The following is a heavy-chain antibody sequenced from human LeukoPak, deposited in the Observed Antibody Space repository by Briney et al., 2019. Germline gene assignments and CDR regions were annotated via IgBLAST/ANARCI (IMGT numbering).Heavy chain of an antibody. D-gene: IGHD2-2*01. V-gene: IGHV1-18*01. CDR3: ARDLGYCSSTSCSTRGWFDP. CDR1: GYTFTSYG. J-gene: IGHJ5*02. Sequence: ASVKVSCKASGYTFTSYGISWVRQAPGQGLEWMGWISAYNGNTNYAQKLQGRVTMTTDTSTSTAYMGLRSLRSDDTAVYYCARDLGYCSSTSCSTRGWFDPWGQGTLVTVSS. CDR2: ISAYNGNT.